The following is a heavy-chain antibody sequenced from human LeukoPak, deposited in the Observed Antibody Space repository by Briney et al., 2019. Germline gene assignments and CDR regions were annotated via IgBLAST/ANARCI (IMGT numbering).Heavy chain of an antibody. J-gene: IGHJ4*02. D-gene: IGHD3-3*01. V-gene: IGHV4-59*12. Sequence: SETLSLTCSVSGGSINSYYWSWIRQPPGKGLEWIGYIYHSGSTYYNPSLKSRVTISVDRSKNQFSLKLSSVTAADTAVYYCARERLEYYDFWSGYYSAPFDYWGQGTLVTVSS. CDR1: GGSINSYY. CDR2: IYHSGST. CDR3: ARERLEYYDFWSGYYSAPFDY.